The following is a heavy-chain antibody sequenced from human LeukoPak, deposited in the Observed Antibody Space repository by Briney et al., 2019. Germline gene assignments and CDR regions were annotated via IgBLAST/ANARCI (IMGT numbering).Heavy chain of an antibody. Sequence: ASVKVSCKVSGYTLIDLAMHCVRQAPGRGLEWMGGFDPEDGETVYAQKFQGRVTMTEDTSTDTACMESSSLRSEDTAVYYCATDPLYDSSGYNDYWGQGTLVTVSS. CDR1: GYTLIDLA. CDR2: FDPEDGET. CDR3: ATDPLYDSSGYNDY. D-gene: IGHD3-22*01. V-gene: IGHV1-24*01. J-gene: IGHJ4*02.